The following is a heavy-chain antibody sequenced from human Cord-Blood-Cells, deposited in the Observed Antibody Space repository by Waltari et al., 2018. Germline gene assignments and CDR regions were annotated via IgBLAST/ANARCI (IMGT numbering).Heavy chain of an antibody. CDR2: ISYDGSNK. D-gene: IGHD1-1*01. V-gene: IGHV3-30*04. J-gene: IGHJ4*02. CDR1: GFTFMCHA. CDR3: ARDPGLTTYYFDY. Sequence: QVQLVESGGGVVQPGRSLGLSCAASGFTFMCHARAWAGQAPGKVLEWVAVISYDGSNKYYADSVKGRFTISRDNSKNTLYLQMNSLRAEDTAVYYCARDPGLTTYYFDYWGQGTLVTVSS.